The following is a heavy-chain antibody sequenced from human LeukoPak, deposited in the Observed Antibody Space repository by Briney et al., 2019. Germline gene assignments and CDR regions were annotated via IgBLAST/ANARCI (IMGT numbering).Heavy chain of an antibody. V-gene: IGHV3-7*01. J-gene: IGHJ4*02. Sequence: PGGPLRLSCVASGFTFSSYWMSWVRQAPGKGLGWVANMKEDGSEKYYVDSVKGRLTISRDNTKNSLYLQMNSLRAEDTAVYYCARKAVGELLGGQGTLVTVSS. CDR2: MKEDGSEK. CDR1: GFTFSSYW. D-gene: IGHD3-10*01. CDR3: ARKAVGELL.